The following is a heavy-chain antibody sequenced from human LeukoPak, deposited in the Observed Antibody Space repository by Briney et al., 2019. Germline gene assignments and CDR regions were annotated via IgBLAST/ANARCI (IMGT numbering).Heavy chain of an antibody. D-gene: IGHD3-22*01. J-gene: IGHJ3*02. CDR3: AKDYYDSSGYLDDFDI. V-gene: IGHV3-30*18. CDR2: ISYDGSNK. CDR1: GFTFSSYG. Sequence: PGRSLRLSCAASGFTFSSYGMHWVRQAPGKGLEWVAVISYDGSNKYYADSVEGRFTISRDNSKNTLYLQMHSMRAEDTAVYYCAKDYYDSSGYLDDFDIWGQGTTVTVSS.